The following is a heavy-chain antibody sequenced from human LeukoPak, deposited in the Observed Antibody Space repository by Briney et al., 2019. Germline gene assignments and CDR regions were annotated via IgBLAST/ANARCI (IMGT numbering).Heavy chain of an antibody. D-gene: IGHD3-9*01. CDR2: ISYDGSDK. CDR1: AFTFSTYG. Sequence: PGGSLRLSCAASAFTFSTYGMHWVRQAPGKGLEWVAVISYDGSDKYYADSVKGRFTISRDNSKSTLYLQMNSLRAEDTAVYYCAKDREYYDILTGHDYWGQGTLVTVSS. J-gene: IGHJ4*02. CDR3: AKDREYYDILTGHDY. V-gene: IGHV3-30*18.